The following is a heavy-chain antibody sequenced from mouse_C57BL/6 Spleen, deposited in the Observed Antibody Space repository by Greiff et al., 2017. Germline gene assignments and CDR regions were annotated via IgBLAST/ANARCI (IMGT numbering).Heavy chain of an antibody. J-gene: IGHJ2*01. CDR3: AKIYGNSYYFDY. Sequence: QVQLQQSGAKLAKPGASVKLSCKASGYTFTSYWMHWVKQRPGQGLEWIGYINPSSGYTKYNQKFKDKATLTADKSSITAYMQLSSLTYEDSAVYYCAKIYGNSYYFDYWGQGTTLTVSS. D-gene: IGHD2-1*01. CDR1: GYTFTSYW. CDR2: INPSSGYT. V-gene: IGHV1-7*01.